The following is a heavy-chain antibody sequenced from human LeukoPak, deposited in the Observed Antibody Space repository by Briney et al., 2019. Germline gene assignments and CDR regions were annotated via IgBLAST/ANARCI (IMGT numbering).Heavy chain of an antibody. J-gene: IGHJ4*02. V-gene: IGHV1-2*02. Sequence: AASVKVSCKASGYTFRGNYIHWLRHAPGQGVEWMGWIDAKNGDTKSAQKFQGRVTMSRDTSISTAYMDLSSLSPDDAAVYYCARDPSSVPLYFFDYWGQGTLVTASS. D-gene: IGHD2-2*01. CDR2: IDAKNGDT. CDR3: ARDPSSVPLYFFDY. CDR1: GYTFRGNY.